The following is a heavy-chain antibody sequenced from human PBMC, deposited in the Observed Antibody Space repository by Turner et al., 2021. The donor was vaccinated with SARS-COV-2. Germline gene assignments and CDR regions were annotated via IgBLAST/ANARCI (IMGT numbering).Heavy chain of an antibody. CDR1: GFTFSDYY. Sequence: QVQLVESGGGLVKPGGSLRLSCAASGFTFSDYYMSWIRQAPGKGLEWVSFISSSGSTIYYADSVKGRFTISRDNAKNSLYLKMNSLRAEDTAVYYCARERGYYYDSSGYSPLAYWGQGTLVTVSS. V-gene: IGHV3-11*01. CDR3: ARERGYYYDSSGYSPLAY. J-gene: IGHJ4*02. D-gene: IGHD3-22*01. CDR2: ISSSGSTI.